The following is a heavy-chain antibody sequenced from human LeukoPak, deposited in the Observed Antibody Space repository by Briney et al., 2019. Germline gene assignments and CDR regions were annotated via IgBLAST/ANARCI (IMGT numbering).Heavy chain of an antibody. CDR3: ATTTYCSSASCSFDY. CDR2: IDTYNGNT. D-gene: IGHD2-2*01. CDR1: GYSFTSYA. Sequence: ASVKVSCKASGYSFTSYAMHWVRQAPGQRLEWMGWIDTYNGNTKYSQKFQGRVTVTRDTSARTAYMELSSLRSEDTAVFYCATTTYCSSASCSFDYWGQGTLVTVSS. V-gene: IGHV1-3*04. J-gene: IGHJ4*02.